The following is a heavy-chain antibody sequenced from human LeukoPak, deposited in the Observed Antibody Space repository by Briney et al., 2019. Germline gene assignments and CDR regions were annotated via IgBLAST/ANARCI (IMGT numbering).Heavy chain of an antibody. CDR1: GYTFTSFF. V-gene: IGHV5-51*01. CDR2: IYTGDSDT. D-gene: IGHD1/OR15-1a*01. Sequence: GESLKISCKASGYTFTSFFIGWVRQMPGQGLEWMGIIYTGDSDTGYSPSFQGQVTISVDKSISTAYLQWRSLKASDTAIYYCARPITGAGTDLGYWGQGTLVTVSS. J-gene: IGHJ4*02. CDR3: ARPITGAGTDLGY.